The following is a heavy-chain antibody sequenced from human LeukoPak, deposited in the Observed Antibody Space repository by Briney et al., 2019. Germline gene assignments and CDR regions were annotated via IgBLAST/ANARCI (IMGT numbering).Heavy chain of an antibody. J-gene: IGHJ6*03. D-gene: IGHD7-27*01. CDR3: AKDHWARDYYYMDV. CDR1: GFTFDDYA. CDR2: ISWNSGSI. Sequence: PGGSLRLSCAASGFTFDDYAMHWVRQAPGKGLEWVSGISWNSGSIGYADSVKGRFTVSRDNAKNSLYLQMNSLRAEDTALYYCAKDHWARDYYYMDVWGKGTTVTVSS. V-gene: IGHV3-9*01.